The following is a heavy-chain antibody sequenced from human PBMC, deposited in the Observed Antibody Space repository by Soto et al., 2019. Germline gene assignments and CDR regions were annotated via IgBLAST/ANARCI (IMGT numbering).Heavy chain of an antibody. Sequence: SGPTLVNPTQTLTLTCTFSGFSLSTPESGVGWIRQPPGKALEWLAVIYWDDADRYSPSLKSRLTIVKDTSKNLVILIMTNMDPEDTATFYCAHRAYYYGSGSYYTHWGQGILVTVSS. V-gene: IGHV2-5*02. CDR2: IYWDDAD. CDR1: GFSLSTPESG. J-gene: IGHJ4*02. D-gene: IGHD3-10*01. CDR3: AHRAYYYGSGSYYTH.